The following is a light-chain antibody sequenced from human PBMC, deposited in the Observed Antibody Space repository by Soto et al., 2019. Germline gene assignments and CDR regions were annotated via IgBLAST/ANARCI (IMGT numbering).Light chain of an antibody. J-gene: IGKJ1*01. CDR1: QTLRNNY. CDR3: QQSDTSRWA. Sequence: DIVLTQSPGTLSLSPGERASLSCRASQTLRNNYLAWYQQKPGQAPKLLIYDTSSRATGSPDRFSGRGSGTDFTLTINRLETEDFAVYYCQQSDTSRWAFGQGTRVEV. V-gene: IGKV3-20*01. CDR2: DTS.